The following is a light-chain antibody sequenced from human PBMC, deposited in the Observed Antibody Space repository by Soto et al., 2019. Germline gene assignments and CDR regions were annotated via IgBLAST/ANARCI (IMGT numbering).Light chain of an antibody. CDR3: QQRSNGPPWT. CDR2: GAS. V-gene: IGKV3-11*01. CDR1: QSVSSF. J-gene: IGKJ1*01. Sequence: DMVCTQSPATLSLSPGERATLTCRASQSVSSFLAWYQQKPGQAPRLLIYGASIRATGIPARFSGSGSGTDFTLTISILEPEDFAVYYCQQRSNGPPWTFGQGSKVDI.